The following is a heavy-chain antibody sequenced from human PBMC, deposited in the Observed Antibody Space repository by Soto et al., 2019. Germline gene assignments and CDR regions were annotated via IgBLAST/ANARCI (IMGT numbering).Heavy chain of an antibody. CDR2: IYYSGST. Sequence: SETLSLTCTVSGGSISSGDYYWSWIRQPPGKGLEWIGYIYYSGSTYYNPSLKSRVTISVDTSKNQFSLKLSSVTAADTAVYYCARALRGGYYYSYGMDVWGQGTTVTVAS. J-gene: IGHJ6*02. D-gene: IGHD2-15*01. CDR1: GGSISSGDYY. V-gene: IGHV4-30-4*01. CDR3: ARALRGGYYYSYGMDV.